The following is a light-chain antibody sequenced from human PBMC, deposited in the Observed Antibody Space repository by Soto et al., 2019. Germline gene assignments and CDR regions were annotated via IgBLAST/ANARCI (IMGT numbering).Light chain of an antibody. CDR2: GAS. V-gene: IGKV3-15*01. J-gene: IGKJ1*01. CDR1: QSVSNN. CDR3: QQYNNWWT. Sequence: EIVMTQSPATLSVSPGERATLSCRASQSVSNNLAWYQKKPGQAPSLLIYGASTRATGIPARFSGSGSGTEFTLTTSSLQSADVALSYCQQYNNWWTFGQGTRVDIK.